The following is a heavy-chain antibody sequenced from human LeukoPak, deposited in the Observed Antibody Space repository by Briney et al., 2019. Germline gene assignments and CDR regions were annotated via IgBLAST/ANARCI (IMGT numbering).Heavy chain of an antibody. Sequence: ASVKVSCKASGYTFTSYYMHLVRQAPGQGLEWMGIINPSGGSTSYAQKFQGRVTMTRDTSTSTVYMELSSLRSEDTAVYYCASFISGDSDGYPLAGSYWGQGTLVTVSS. CDR3: ASFISGDSDGYPLAGSY. CDR1: GYTFTSYY. CDR2: INPSGGST. J-gene: IGHJ4*02. D-gene: IGHD5-24*01. V-gene: IGHV1-46*03.